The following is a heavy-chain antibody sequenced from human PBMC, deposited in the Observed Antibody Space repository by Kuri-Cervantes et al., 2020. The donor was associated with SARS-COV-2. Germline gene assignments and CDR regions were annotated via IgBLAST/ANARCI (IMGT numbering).Heavy chain of an antibody. V-gene: IGHV4-30-2*01. CDR2: IYHSGST. CDR3: ARRNMDV. Sequence: LRLSCTVSGGSISSGGYYWSWIRQPPGKGLEWIGYIYHSGSTYYNPSLKSRVTISVDRSKNQFSLKLSSVTAADTAVYYCARRNMDVWGKGTTVTVSS. CDR1: GGSISSGGYY. J-gene: IGHJ6*03.